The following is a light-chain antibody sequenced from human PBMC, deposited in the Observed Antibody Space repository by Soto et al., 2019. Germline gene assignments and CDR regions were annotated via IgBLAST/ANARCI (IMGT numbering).Light chain of an antibody. V-gene: IGLV2-14*01. CDR2: DVS. J-gene: IGLJ2*01. Sequence: QSVLTQPASVSGSPGQSITISCTGTSSDVGGYNYVSWYQQHPGKAPKLMIYDVSNRPSGVSNRFSGSKSGNTASLTISGLQAEDEAEYYCSSYTSSSTLWVFGGGTKVTVL. CDR3: SSYTSSSTLWV. CDR1: SSDVGGYNY.